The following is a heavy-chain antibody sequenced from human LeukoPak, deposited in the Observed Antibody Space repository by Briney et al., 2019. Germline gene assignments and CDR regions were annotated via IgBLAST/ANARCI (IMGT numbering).Heavy chain of an antibody. CDR3: ARDSTPLDY. V-gene: IGHV1-2*02. D-gene: IGHD2/OR15-2a*01. Sequence: ASVKVSCKTSGYTFTGNYMHWVRQAPGQGLEWMGWINPNTGGTNYAQKFQGRVSMTRDTSISTAYMDLSGLRSDDTAVYYCARDSTPLDYWGQGTLVTVSS. J-gene: IGHJ4*02. CDR2: INPNTGGT. CDR1: GYTFTGNY.